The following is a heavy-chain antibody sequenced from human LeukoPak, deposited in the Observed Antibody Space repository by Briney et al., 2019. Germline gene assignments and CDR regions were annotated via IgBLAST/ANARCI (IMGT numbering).Heavy chain of an antibody. CDR1: RFIFDNYG. V-gene: IGHV3-66*01. J-gene: IGHJ4*02. D-gene: IGHD3-22*01. Sequence: GGTLRLSCAASRFIFDNYGMTWVRQAPGKGLECVSVIYSGGNTYYADSVKGRFTISRDNSKNTLYLQMNSLRAEDTAVYYCARKTDSGGQGDYWGPGTLVTVSS. CDR2: IYSGGNT. CDR3: ARKTDSGGQGDY.